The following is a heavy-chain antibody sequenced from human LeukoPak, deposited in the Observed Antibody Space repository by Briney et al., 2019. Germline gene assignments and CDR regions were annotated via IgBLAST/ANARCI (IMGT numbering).Heavy chain of an antibody. J-gene: IGHJ4*02. V-gene: IGHV3-23*01. D-gene: IGHD6-19*01. CDR3: AKDGHCPALCTTQIAVAGYNDN. Sequence: GGSLRLSCGASGFTFSIYTMNWVPQAPGKGLEWVSIINYSGDTKFYADSVQGRFTISRDNSKNTVYLQMNSLRAEDTAIYYCAKDGHCPALCTTQIAVAGYNDNWGQGTLVTVSS. CDR1: GFTFSIYT. CDR2: INYSGDTK.